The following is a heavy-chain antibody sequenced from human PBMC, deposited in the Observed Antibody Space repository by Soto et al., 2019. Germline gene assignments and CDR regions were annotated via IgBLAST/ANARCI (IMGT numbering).Heavy chain of an antibody. J-gene: IGHJ5*02. D-gene: IGHD3-22*01. V-gene: IGHV3-23*01. CDR1: GFTFSSYA. CDR2: ISGSGGST. CDR3: ANDPSYYDSSGYFNWFDP. Sequence: GGSLRLSCAASGFTFSSYAMSWVRQAPGKGLEWVSAISGSGGSTYYADSVKGPFTISRDNSKNTLYLQMNSLRAEDSAVYYCANDPSYYDSSGYFNWFDPWGQGTLVTVSS.